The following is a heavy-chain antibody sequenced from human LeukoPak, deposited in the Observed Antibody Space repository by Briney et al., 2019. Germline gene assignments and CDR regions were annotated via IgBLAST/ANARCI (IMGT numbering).Heavy chain of an antibody. CDR2: INPNSGGT. Sequence: ASVKVSCRASGYXFTGYYMHWVRQAPGQGLQWMGWINPNSGGTNYAQKFQGRVTMTRDTSISTAYMELSRLTSDDTAVYYCTRGHYYYGLDVWGQGTTLTVSS. J-gene: IGHJ6*02. V-gene: IGHV1-2*02. CDR3: TRGHYYYGLDV. CDR1: GYXFTGYY.